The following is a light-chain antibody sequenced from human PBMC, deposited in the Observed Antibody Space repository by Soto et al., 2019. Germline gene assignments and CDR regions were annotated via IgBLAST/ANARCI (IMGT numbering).Light chain of an antibody. Sequence: EIVLTQSPGTLSLSPGERATLSCRASQRVSSSYLAWYQQKLGQAPRLLIYGASSRATGIPDRFSGSGSGTDFTLTISRLEPEDFAVYYCQQYGSLPWTFGQGTKVEIK. J-gene: IGKJ1*01. CDR2: GAS. V-gene: IGKV3-20*01. CDR1: QRVSSSY. CDR3: QQYGSLPWT.